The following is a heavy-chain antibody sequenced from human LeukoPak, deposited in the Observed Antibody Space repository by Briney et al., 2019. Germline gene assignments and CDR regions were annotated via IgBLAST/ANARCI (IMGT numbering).Heavy chain of an antibody. D-gene: IGHD3-10*01. Sequence: SSETLSLTCTVSGGSISSGGYSWSWIRQHPGKGLEWIGYIYYSGSTYYNPSLKSRVTISVDTSKNQFSLKLSSVTAADTAVYYCARNVVRGLSPFDYWGQGTLVTVSS. CDR2: IYYSGST. J-gene: IGHJ4*02. CDR1: GGSISSGGYS. V-gene: IGHV4-31*03. CDR3: ARNVVRGLSPFDY.